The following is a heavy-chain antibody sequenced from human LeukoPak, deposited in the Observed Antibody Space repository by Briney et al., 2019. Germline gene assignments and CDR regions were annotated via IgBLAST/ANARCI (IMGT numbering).Heavy chain of an antibody. CDR2: LNWNGGST. CDR1: GFIIDDYG. Sequence: GGSLRLSCAASGFIIDDYGMGWVRQAPGKGLEWVSSLNWNGGSTGSADSVKGRFIISRDNAKNCLYLQMNSLRAEDTALYYCAKSASSWPLYYFDSWGQGTLVTVSS. CDR3: AKSASSWPLYYFDS. V-gene: IGHV3-20*04. D-gene: IGHD6-13*01. J-gene: IGHJ4*02.